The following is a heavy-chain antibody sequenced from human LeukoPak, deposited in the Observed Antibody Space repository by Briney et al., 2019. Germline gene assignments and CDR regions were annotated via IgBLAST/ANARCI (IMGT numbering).Heavy chain of an antibody. CDR1: GGSFSGYY. CDR2: INHSGST. V-gene: IGHV4-34*01. D-gene: IGHD3-3*01. Sequence: PSETLSLTCAVYGGSFSGYYWSWIRQPPGKGLEWIGEINHSGSTNYNPSLKSRVTISVDTSKNQFSLKLSSVTAADTAVYYCARHLTYYDFWSGYSNYFDYWGQGTLVTVSS. CDR3: ARHLTYYDFWSGYSNYFDY. J-gene: IGHJ4*02.